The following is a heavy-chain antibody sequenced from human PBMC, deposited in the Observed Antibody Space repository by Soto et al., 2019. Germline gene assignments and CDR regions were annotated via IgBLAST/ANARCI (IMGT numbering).Heavy chain of an antibody. V-gene: IGHV4-59*01. CDR2: IDYSGST. CDR1: GGSISRYY. D-gene: IGHD5-12*01. J-gene: IGHJ4*02. CDR3: ARDSKRGYSGYDKLDY. Sequence: PSETLSLTCSISGGSISRYYWSWIRQPPGKGLEWIGYIDYSGSTNYNPSLKSRVTISVDTSKNQFSLKLSSVTAADTAVYYCARDSKRGYSGYDKLDYWGQGXLVTVSS.